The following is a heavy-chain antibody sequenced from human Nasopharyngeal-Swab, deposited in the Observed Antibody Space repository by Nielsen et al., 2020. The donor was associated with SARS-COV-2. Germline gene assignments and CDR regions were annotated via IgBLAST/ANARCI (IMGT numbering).Heavy chain of an antibody. J-gene: IGHJ4*02. D-gene: IGHD6-6*01. CDR1: GFTFSSYA. CDR2: ISYDGSNK. V-gene: IGHV3-30-3*01. CDR3: ASARPVFDY. Sequence: GESLKISYAASGFTFSSYAMHWVRQAPGKGLEWVAVISYDGSNKYYADSVKGRFTISRDNSKNTLYLQMNSLRAEDTAVYYCASARPVFDYWGQGTLVTVSS.